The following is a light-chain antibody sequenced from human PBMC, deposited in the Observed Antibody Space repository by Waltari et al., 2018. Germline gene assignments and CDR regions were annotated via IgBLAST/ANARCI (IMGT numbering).Light chain of an antibody. J-gene: IGLJ3*02. CDR1: NIGSKS. CDR2: ADS. Sequence: SYELTQPRSVSVSPGQTARITCGGDNIGSKSVQWYQQKPPQAPVVVIYADSERPSGIPERFSGSNSGNTATLTISGVEAGDEADYYCQVWDSGSDHWVFGGGTRLTVL. V-gene: IGLV3-21*01. CDR3: QVWDSGSDHWV.